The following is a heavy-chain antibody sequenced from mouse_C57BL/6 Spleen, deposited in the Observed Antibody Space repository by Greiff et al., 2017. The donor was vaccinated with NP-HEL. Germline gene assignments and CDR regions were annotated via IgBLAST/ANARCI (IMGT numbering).Heavy chain of an antibody. D-gene: IGHD1-1*01. CDR3: ARDLYGSSYYFDY. V-gene: IGHV5-4*01. Sequence: EVMLVESGGGLVKPGGSLKLSCAASGFTFSSYAMSWVRQTPEKRLEWVATISDGGSYTYYPDNVKGRFTISRDNAKNNLYLQMSHLKSEDTAMYYCARDLYGSSYYFDYWGQGTTLTVSS. CDR2: ISDGGSYT. CDR1: GFTFSSYA. J-gene: IGHJ2*01.